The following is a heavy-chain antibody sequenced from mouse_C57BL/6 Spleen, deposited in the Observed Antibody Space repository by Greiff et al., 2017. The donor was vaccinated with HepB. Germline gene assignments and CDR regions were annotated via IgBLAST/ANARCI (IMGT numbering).Heavy chain of an antibody. J-gene: IGHJ3*01. V-gene: IGHV3-6*01. CDR1: GYSITSGYY. CDR3: AIYYYGFAY. Sequence: VQLKQSGPGLVKPSQSLSLTCSVPGYSITSGYYWNWIRQFPGNKLEWMGYISYDGSNNYNPSLKNRISITRDTSKNQFFLKLNSVTTEDTATYYCAIYYYGFAYWGQGTLVTVSA. D-gene: IGHD1-1*01. CDR2: ISYDGSN.